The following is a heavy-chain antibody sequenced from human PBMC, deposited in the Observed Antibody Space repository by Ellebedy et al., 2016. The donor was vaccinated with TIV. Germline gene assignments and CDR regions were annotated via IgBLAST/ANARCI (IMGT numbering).Heavy chain of an antibody. D-gene: IGHD5-24*01. CDR3: AKDLGRWLQYFDS. V-gene: IGHV3-30*18. CDR1: GFTFSSYG. J-gene: IGHJ4*02. Sequence: GESLKISCAASGFTFSSYGIHWVRQAPGKGLEWVAGMLYDGNDEYYADSVKGRFTISRDSSKSTLYLQMNSLRTEDTAVYYCAKDLGRWLQYFDSWGQGTLVIVSS. CDR2: MLYDGNDE.